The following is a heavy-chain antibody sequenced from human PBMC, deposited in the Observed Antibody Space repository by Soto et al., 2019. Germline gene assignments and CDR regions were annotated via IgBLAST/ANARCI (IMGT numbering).Heavy chain of an antibody. V-gene: IGHV2-5*02. CDR3: AHYVSASPAGWFDP. CDR2: IYWDDDN. CDR1: GFSLSTSGEA. J-gene: IGHJ5*02. Sequence: QITLKESGPALVKPTQTLTLTCTFSGFSLSTSGEAVGWIRQPPGEALEWLALIYWDDDNRYNPTLKTRLTIPKATSKNQVVLTLTNMDPVDTATYYCAHYVSASPAGWFDPWGQGILVTVSS. D-gene: IGHD3-10*01.